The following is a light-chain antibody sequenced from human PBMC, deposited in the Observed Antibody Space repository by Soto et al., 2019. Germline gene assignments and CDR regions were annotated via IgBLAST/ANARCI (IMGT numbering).Light chain of an antibody. CDR3: QQNYSTPAT. CDR1: QRISSY. CDR2: AAS. V-gene: IGKV1-39*01. J-gene: IGKJ4*01. Sequence: GDRVTITCRASQRISSYLNWYQQKPGKAPKLLIYAASSLQSGVPSRFSGSGSGTDFTLTISSLQPEDFATYYGQQNYSTPATFGRVTKVEIK.